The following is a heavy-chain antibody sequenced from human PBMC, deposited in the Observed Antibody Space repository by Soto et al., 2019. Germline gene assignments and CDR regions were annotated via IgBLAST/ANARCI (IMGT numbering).Heavy chain of an antibody. CDR2: IDPSGSHT. J-gene: IGHJ5*01. Sequence: ESLKISCQGSTDSLINYWIHWVRQKPGKGLEWVGRIDPSGSHTTYSPSFQGLVTFSFDKSISAAYLQWNSLKASDTAMYFCAISLPASWKGWLGTWGQGTLGTVSS. V-gene: IGHV5-10-1*01. CDR1: TDSLINYW. CDR3: AISLPASWKGWLGT. D-gene: IGHD6-19*01.